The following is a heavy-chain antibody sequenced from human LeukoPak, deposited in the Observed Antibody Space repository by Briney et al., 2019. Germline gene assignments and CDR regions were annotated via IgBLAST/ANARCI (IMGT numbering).Heavy chain of an antibody. D-gene: IGHD5-12*01. CDR1: GFTFSNFG. CDR2: IRYDGSNK. J-gene: IGHJ4*02. V-gene: IGHV3-30*02. CDR3: ARSAAAGRTVATFGY. Sequence: PGGSLRLSCAASGFTFSNFGMHWVRQAPGKGLEWVAFIRYDGSNKYYADSVKGRFTISRDNSKNTLYLQINSLRADDTAVYYCARSAAAGRTVATFGYWGQGTLVIVSS.